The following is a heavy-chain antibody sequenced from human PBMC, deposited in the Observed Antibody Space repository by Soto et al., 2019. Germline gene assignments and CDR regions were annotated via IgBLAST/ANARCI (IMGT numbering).Heavy chain of an antibody. J-gene: IGHJ4*02. D-gene: IGHD3-22*01. Sequence: GGSLRLSCAGSGFTLSDRYIDWVRQAPGKGLEWVGRSRDKPQGYSTAYAASVKGRFTTSRDGSKNSAYLQMNSLKTEDTAAYYCVRATYFSDSSGYTRCLDYWGQGTLVTVS. CDR1: GFTLSDRY. CDR2: SRDKPQGYST. V-gene: IGHV3-72*01. CDR3: VRATYFSDSSGYTRCLDY.